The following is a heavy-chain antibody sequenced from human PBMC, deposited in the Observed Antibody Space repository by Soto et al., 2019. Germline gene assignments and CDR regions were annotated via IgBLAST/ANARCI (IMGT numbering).Heavy chain of an antibody. J-gene: IGHJ4*02. CDR3: AREGGESSDGLYYFDS. V-gene: IGHV4-59*12. CDR1: GGSISSYY. Sequence: ETLSLTCTVSGGSISSYYWSWIRQPPGKGLEWIGHIYYSGNTDYNPSLKSRLAISIDTSKNQFSLKLSSVTAADTAVYFCAREGGESSDGLYYFDSWGQGSLVTVSS. CDR2: IYYSGNT. D-gene: IGHD3-16*01.